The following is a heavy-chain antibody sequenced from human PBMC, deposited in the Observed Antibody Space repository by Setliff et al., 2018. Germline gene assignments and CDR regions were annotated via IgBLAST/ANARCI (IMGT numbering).Heavy chain of an antibody. J-gene: IGHJ6*03. CDR1: GGSISSGNYY. CDR3: ARHKSNGSGSYPSLYMDV. CDR2: IYYSGST. V-gene: IGHV4-39*01. Sequence: SETLSLTCRVSGGSISSGNYYWGLIRQPPGKGLEWFATIYYSGSTYSNPSLKRRLIISVDAPDNQFSVKLSSVTAADTAVYYCARHKSNGSGSYPSLYMDVWGKGIMVTVSS. D-gene: IGHD3-10*01.